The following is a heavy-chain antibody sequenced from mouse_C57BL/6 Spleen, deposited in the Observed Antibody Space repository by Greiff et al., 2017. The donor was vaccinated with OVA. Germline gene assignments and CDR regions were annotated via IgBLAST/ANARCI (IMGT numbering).Heavy chain of an antibody. J-gene: IGHJ1*03. D-gene: IGHD2-14*01. CDR3: AREERRYFDV. CDR1: GYTFTSHW. Sequence: VQLQESGPELVRPGASVKISCQAPGYTFTSHWMQWVRPRPGPGLAWIGEIFPGSGSTYYNEKFKGKATLTVDTSSSTAYMQLSSLTSEDSAVYFCAREERRYFDVWGTGTTVTVSS. V-gene: IGHV1-56*01. CDR2: IFPGSGST.